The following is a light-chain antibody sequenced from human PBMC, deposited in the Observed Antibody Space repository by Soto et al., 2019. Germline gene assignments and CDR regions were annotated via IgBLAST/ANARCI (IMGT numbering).Light chain of an antibody. Sequence: AIRMTQSPSSLSASTGDRVTITCRASQGXXSYLAWYQQKPGKAPKLLIYAASTLQSGVPSRFSGSGSGTDFTLTISCLQSEDFATYYCQQYYSYSLTFGGGTKVEIK. CDR3: QQYYSYSLT. V-gene: IGKV1-8*01. CDR2: AAS. CDR1: QGXXSY. J-gene: IGKJ4*01.